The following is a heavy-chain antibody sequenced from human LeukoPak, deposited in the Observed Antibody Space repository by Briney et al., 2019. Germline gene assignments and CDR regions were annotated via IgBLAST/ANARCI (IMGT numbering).Heavy chain of an antibody. CDR1: GFTFSSYW. CDR2: IKQDGSEK. J-gene: IGHJ6*02. V-gene: IGHV3-7*03. Sequence: GGSLRLSCAASGFTFSSYWMSWVRQAPGKGLEWVANIKQDGSEKYYVDSVKGRFTISRDNAKNSLYLQMNSLRTEDTALYYCAKVGVGSGYSSSWYSGYYYGMDVWGQGTTVTVSS. CDR3: AKVGVGSGYSSSWYSGYYYGMDV. D-gene: IGHD6-13*01.